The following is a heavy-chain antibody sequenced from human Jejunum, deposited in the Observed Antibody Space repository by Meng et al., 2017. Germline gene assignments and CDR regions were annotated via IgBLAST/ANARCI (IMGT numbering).Heavy chain of an antibody. J-gene: IGHJ3*01. V-gene: IGHV3-48*03. D-gene: IGHD3-22*01. CDR3: ARRRHFDSSGYFSDAFDL. CDR2: ITGSGNTK. CDR1: GFTPSPYE. Sequence: GESLMISRAASGFTPSPYEMNWVRQAPGKWLEWISYITGSGNTKSYADSVKGRFTISRDNAKNSLYLQASSLRVEDTAAYYCARRRHFDSSGYFSDAFDLWGQGTMVTVSS.